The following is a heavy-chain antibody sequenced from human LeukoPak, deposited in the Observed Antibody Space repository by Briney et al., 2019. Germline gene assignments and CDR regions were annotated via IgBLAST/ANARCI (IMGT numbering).Heavy chain of an antibody. D-gene: IGHD3-16*01. V-gene: IGHV3-48*01. CDR1: GFIFSSYG. Sequence: PGGSLRLSCAASGFIFSSYGMNWVRQAPGKGLEWVSYISSSSSTIYYADSVKGRFTISRDNSKNTLYLQMNSLRAEDTAVYYYAKDRNDYVPFDYWGQGTLVTVSS. CDR2: ISSSSSTI. CDR3: AKDRNDYVPFDY. J-gene: IGHJ4*02.